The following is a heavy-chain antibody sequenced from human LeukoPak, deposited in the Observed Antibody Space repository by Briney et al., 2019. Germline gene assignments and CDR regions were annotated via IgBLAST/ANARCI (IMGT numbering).Heavy chain of an antibody. CDR1: GGTFSSYA. CDR3: ARVGYYDSRGYPYYFDY. CDR2: IIPIFGTA. Sequence: GASVKVSCKASGGTFSSYAISWVRQAPGQGLEWMGGIIPIFGTANYAQKFQGRVTITTDESASTAYMELSSLRSEDTAVYYCARVGYYDSRGYPYYFDYWGQGTLVTVSS. J-gene: IGHJ4*02. D-gene: IGHD3-22*01. V-gene: IGHV1-69*05.